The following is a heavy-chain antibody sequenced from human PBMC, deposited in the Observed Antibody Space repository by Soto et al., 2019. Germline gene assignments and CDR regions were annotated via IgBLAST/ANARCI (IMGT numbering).Heavy chain of an antibody. Sequence: GESLKISCAASGFTFSSYSMNWVRQAPGKGLEWVSYISSSSSTIYYADSVKGRFTISRDNAKNSLYLQMNSLRAEDTAVYYCARSIWNYVDYYYYYMDVWGKGTTVTVSS. CDR3: ARSIWNYVDYYYYYMDV. J-gene: IGHJ6*03. CDR2: ISSSSSTI. CDR1: GFTFSSYS. V-gene: IGHV3-48*01. D-gene: IGHD1-7*01.